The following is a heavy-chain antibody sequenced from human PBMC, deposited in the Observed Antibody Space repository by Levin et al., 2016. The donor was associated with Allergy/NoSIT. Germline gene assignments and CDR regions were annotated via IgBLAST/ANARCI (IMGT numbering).Heavy chain of an antibody. CDR2: IYYSGST. CDR3: ARGHPLGYCSGGSCYQFDP. D-gene: IGHD2-15*01. V-gene: IGHV4-59*01. Sequence: RQAPGKGLEWIGYIYYSGSTNYNPSLKSRVTISVDTSKNQFSLKLSSVTAADTAVYYCARGHPLGYCSGGSCYQFDPWGQGTLVTVSS. J-gene: IGHJ5*02.